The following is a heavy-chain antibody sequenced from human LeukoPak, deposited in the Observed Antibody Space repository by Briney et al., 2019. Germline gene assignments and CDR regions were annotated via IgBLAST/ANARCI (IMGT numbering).Heavy chain of an antibody. V-gene: IGHV3-48*02. Sequence: GGSLRLSCAASGFTLSTYSMTWVRQAPGKGLEWLPFISSSSSTIYYADSVKGRFTISRDNAKNSLYLQMNSLRDEDTAVYYCARLWFGELSFFDYWGQGTLVTVSS. CDR2: ISSSSSTI. J-gene: IGHJ4*01. CDR1: GFTLSTYS. CDR3: ARLWFGELSFFDY. D-gene: IGHD3-10*01.